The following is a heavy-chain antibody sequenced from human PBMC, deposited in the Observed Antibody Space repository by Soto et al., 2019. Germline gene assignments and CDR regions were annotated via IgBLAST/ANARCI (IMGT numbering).Heavy chain of an antibody. CDR3: ARTDDILGELDS. D-gene: IGHD1-7*01. CDR2: IKTDGSRT. J-gene: IGHJ5*01. V-gene: IGHV3-74*01. CDR1: GFSFSRYG. Sequence: GGSLRLSGAASGFSFSRYGIHWVRQAPGKGLVWVSRIKTDGSRTNYADFVRGRFTISRDNAKNTLYLQLNGLRAEDTAVYYCARTDDILGELDSWGHGTLVKVSS.